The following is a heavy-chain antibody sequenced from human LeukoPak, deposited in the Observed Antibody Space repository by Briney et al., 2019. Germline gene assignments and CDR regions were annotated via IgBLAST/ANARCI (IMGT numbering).Heavy chain of an antibody. Sequence: GGSLRLSCAASGFIFSSYAMHWVRQAPGKGLEWVAIIANDGSNKYYADSVKGRFTISRDNSKNTLYLQMNCLRVEDTAVYYCARSLYNWNLPRDAFDIWGQGTMVTVSS. D-gene: IGHD1-1*01. V-gene: IGHV3-30-3*01. CDR3: ARSLYNWNLPRDAFDI. CDR1: GFIFSSYA. J-gene: IGHJ3*02. CDR2: IANDGSNK.